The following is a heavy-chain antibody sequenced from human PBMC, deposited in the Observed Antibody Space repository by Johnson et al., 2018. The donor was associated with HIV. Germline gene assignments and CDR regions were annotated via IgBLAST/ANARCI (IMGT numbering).Heavy chain of an antibody. CDR1: GFTFDDYG. Sequence: VQLVESGGGVVRPGGSLRLSCAASGFTFDDYGMTWVRQAPGKGLEWVTGINWNGGSTGYGDSVKGRFTISRANAKNSLYLQMNSLRAEDTGVYYCAKDGGRLCTDAIYIWGQGTMVTVSS. V-gene: IGHV3-20*04. J-gene: IGHJ3*02. CDR3: AKDGGRLCTDAIYI. CDR2: INWNGGST. D-gene: IGHD1-26*01.